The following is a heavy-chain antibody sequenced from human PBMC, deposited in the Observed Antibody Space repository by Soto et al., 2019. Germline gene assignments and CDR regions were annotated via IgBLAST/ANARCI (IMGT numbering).Heavy chain of an antibody. CDR3: ARLVLYCSSKSCYGPYYDRRGYLDY. CDR2: IYYSGTT. V-gene: IGHV4-39*02. J-gene: IGHJ4*02. CDR1: GGSISSSNYY. D-gene: IGHD2-2*01. Sequence: PSETLSLTCTVSGGSISSSNYYWGWIRQPPGKGMEWIGSIYYSGTTYQNPSLKSRVTISQDTSQNHFSLKLTSVTAADTAVYYCARLVLYCSSKSCYGPYYDRRGYLDYWGQGTLVTVSS.